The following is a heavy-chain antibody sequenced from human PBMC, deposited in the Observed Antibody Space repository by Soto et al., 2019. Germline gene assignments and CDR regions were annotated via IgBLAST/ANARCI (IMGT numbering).Heavy chain of an antibody. CDR2: ISYDGSYK. D-gene: IGHD6-13*01. CDR3: AKDRQQLEYYFDY. CDR1: GFTFSSYG. V-gene: IGHV3-30*18. Sequence: QVQLVESGGGVVQPGRSLRLSCAASGFTFSSYGMHWVRQAPGKGLEWVAVISYDGSYKYYADSVKGRFTISRDNSKNTLYLQMNSLRAEDTAVYYCAKDRQQLEYYFDYWGQGTLVTVSS. J-gene: IGHJ4*02.